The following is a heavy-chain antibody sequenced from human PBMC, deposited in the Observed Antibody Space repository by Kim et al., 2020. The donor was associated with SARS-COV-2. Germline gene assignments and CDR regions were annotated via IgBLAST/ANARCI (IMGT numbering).Heavy chain of an antibody. D-gene: IGHD6-6*01. Sequence: SVKGRFTISRDNAKNTLYLQMNSLRAEDTAVYYCAREPFYSSSSFGGLDYWGQGTLVTVSS. CDR3: AREPFYSSSSFGGLDY. V-gene: IGHV3-74*01. J-gene: IGHJ4*02.